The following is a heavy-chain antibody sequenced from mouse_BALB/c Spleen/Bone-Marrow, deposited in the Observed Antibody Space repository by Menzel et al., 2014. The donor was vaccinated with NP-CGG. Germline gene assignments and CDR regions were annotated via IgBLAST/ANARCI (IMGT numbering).Heavy chain of an antibody. J-gene: IGHJ1*01. V-gene: IGHV7-3*02. CDR3: ARDKNVGIYWYFDV. CDR2: IRNKAKGYTT. Sequence: EVQLVESGGGLVQPGGSLRLSCETSGFTFTDYYMSWVRQPPGKALEWLGFIRNKAKGYTTDYSASVKGRFTISRDNSQSISYLQMNALRAEDSATYYCARDKNVGIYWYFDVWGAGTTVTVSS. CDR1: GFTFTDYY.